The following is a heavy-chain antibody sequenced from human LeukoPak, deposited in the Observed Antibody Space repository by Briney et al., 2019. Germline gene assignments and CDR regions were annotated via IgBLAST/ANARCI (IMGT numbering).Heavy chain of an antibody. CDR1: NDSICIATYY. D-gene: IGHD6-19*01. V-gene: IGHV4-39*01. J-gene: IGHJ4*02. CDR3: ARHSSGWYSPFDD. CDR2: IYYSGST. Sequence: SETLSLTCTVFNDSICIATYYWGWIRQPPGQGLEWIGSIYYSGSTYYSPSLKSRVTISVDMSKSHFSLKLNSVTAADTAVYYCARHSSGWYSPFDDWGQGTLVTVSS.